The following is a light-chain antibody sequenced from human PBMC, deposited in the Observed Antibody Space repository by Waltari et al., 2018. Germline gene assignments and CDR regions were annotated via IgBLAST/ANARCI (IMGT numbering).Light chain of an antibody. CDR2: RNN. CDR1: RSNIGNNY. CDR3: AVWDDSLSGRV. Sequence: QSVLTQPPSASGTPGPRVTIPCSGSRSNIGNNYVNWYQQLPGTAPKLLLYRNNQRPSGVPDRFSGSKSGTSASLAISGLRSEDEADYYCAVWDDSLSGRVFGGGTKVTVL. V-gene: IGLV1-47*01. J-gene: IGLJ3*02.